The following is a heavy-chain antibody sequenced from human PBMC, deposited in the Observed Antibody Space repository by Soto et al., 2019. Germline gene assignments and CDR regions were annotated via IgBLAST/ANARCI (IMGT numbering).Heavy chain of an antibody. V-gene: IGHV3-53*04. CDR3: ARVPYSGYDYYYYYMDV. J-gene: IGHJ6*03. CDR1: GFTVSSNY. D-gene: IGHD5-12*01. CDR2: IYSGGST. Sequence: GGSLRLSCAASGFTVSSNYMSWVRQAPGKGLEWVSVIYSGGSTYYAGSVKGRFTISRHNSKNTLYLQMNSLRAEDTAVYYCARVPYSGYDYYYYYMDVWGKGTTVTVSS.